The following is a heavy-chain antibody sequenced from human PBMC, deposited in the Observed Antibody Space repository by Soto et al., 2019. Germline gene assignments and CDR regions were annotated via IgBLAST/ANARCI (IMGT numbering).Heavy chain of an antibody. CDR1: GYTFTSYG. V-gene: IGHV1-18*01. Sequence: GASVKVSCKASGYTFTSYGISCVRQAPGQGLEWMGWISAYNGNTNYAQKLQGRVTMTTDTSTSTAYMELRSLRSDDTAVYYCARVNYYDSSGYQAWFDPWGQGTLVTVSS. CDR2: ISAYNGNT. CDR3: ARVNYYDSSGYQAWFDP. D-gene: IGHD3-22*01. J-gene: IGHJ5*02.